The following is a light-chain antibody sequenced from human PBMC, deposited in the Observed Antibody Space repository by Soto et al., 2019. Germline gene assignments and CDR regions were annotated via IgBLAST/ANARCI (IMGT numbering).Light chain of an antibody. V-gene: IGKV3-20*01. J-gene: IGKJ2*01. CDR2: GAS. CDR3: QQYGSSPPYT. CDR1: QSVSSSN. Sequence: EIVLTQSPGTLSLSPGERATLSCRASQSVSSSNLAWYQRKPGQAPRLLIYGASTRATGIPDRFSGSGPGTDFTLTISRLEPEDFAVYYCQQYGSSPPYTFGQGTKLEIK.